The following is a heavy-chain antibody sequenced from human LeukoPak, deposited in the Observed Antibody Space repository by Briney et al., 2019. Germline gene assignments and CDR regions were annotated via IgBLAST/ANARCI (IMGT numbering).Heavy chain of an antibody. CDR2: INHSGST. J-gene: IGHJ1*01. CDR1: GGSFSGYY. CDR3: AREGYCAGTTTCPFQY. D-gene: IGHD2-8*02. Sequence: SETLSLTCAVYGGSFSGYYWSWIRQPPGKGLEWIGEINHSGSTNYNPSLKSRVTISVDTSKNQFSLKLSSVTAADTAVYYCAREGYCAGTTTCPFQYWGQGTLVTASS. V-gene: IGHV4-34*01.